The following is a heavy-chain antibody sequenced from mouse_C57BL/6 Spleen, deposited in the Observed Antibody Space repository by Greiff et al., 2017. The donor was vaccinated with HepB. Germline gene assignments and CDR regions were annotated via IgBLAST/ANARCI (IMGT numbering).Heavy chain of an antibody. CDR3: ARTYYGSSYLDY. Sequence: EVKVVESGGGLVQPGGSLSLSCAASGFTFTDYYMSWVRQPPGKALEWLGFIRNKANGYTTEYSASVKGRFTISRDNSQSILYLQMNALRAEDSATYYCARTYYGSSYLDYWGQGTTLTVSS. D-gene: IGHD1-1*01. CDR1: GFTFTDYY. CDR2: IRNKANGYTT. V-gene: IGHV7-3*01. J-gene: IGHJ2*01.